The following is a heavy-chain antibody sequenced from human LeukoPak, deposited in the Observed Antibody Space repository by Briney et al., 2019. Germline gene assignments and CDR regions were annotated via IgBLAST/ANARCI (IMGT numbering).Heavy chain of an antibody. CDR1: GYTFTSYG. Sequence: ASVKVSCKASGYTFTSYGINWVRQAPGQGLEWMGWISAYNGNTNYAQKLQGRVTMTTDASTSTAYMELRSLRSDDTAAYYCAKDDYYGSGSYPHYWGQGTLVTVSS. CDR2: ISAYNGNT. J-gene: IGHJ4*02. D-gene: IGHD3-10*01. V-gene: IGHV1-18*01. CDR3: AKDDYYGSGSYPHY.